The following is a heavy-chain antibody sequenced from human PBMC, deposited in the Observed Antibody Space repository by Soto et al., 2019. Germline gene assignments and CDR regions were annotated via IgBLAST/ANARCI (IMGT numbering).Heavy chain of an antibody. CDR1: GFTFSSYS. CDR2: ISSSSSTI. D-gene: IGHD6-13*01. V-gene: IGHV3-48*01. J-gene: IGHJ6*03. CDR3: ARVLNGQPLDYYYYYMDV. Sequence: GGSLRLSCAASGFTFSSYSMNWVRQAPGKGLEWVSYISSSSSTIYYADSVKGRFTISRDNAKNSLYLQMNSLRAEDTAVYYCARVLNGQPLDYYYYYMDVWGKGTTVTVSS.